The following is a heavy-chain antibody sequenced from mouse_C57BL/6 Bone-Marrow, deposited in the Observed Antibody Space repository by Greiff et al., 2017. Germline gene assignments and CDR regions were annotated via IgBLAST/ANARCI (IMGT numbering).Heavy chain of an antibody. D-gene: IGHD1-1*01. V-gene: IGHV14-1*01. CDR2: IDPEDGDT. CDR1: GFNIKDYY. CDR3: TTPSTVVAHYYAMDY. Sequence: VQLQQSGAELVRPGASVKLSCTASGFNIKDYYMHWVKQRPEQGLEWIGRIDPEDGDTEYAPKFQGKATMTADTSSNTAYLQLSSLTSEDTAVYYCTTPSTVVAHYYAMDYWGQGTSVTVSS. J-gene: IGHJ4*01.